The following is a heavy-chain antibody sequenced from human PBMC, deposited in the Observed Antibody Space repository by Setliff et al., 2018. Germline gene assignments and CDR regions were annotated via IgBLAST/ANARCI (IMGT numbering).Heavy chain of an antibody. CDR3: ARMSGFQYMDV. V-gene: IGHV4-61*09. D-gene: IGHD3-3*01. J-gene: IGHJ6*03. Sequence: SETLSLTCNVSGGSISSRTYYWSWIRQPAGKGLEWIGHIYTSWSTNYNPSLKSRVTISVDTSKNQFSLKLSSVTAADTAVYYCARMSGFQYMDVWGKGTTVTVSS. CDR1: GGSISSRTYY. CDR2: IYTSWST.